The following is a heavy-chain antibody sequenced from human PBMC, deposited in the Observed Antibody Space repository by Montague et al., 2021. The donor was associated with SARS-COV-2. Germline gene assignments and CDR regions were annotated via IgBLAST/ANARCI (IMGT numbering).Heavy chain of an antibody. J-gene: IGHJ1*01. V-gene: IGHV4-61*02. D-gene: IGHD6-19*01. CDR2: IYTSGRT. Sequence: TLSLTCTVSGDSINSGSYYWSWIRQPAGKGLEWIGRIYTSGRTNYNPSLRSRINMSLDTSKSRFSLNLTSVTAADTAVYYCAGSGWLKHWGQGALVTVSS. CDR1: GDSINSGSYY. CDR3: AGSGWLKH.